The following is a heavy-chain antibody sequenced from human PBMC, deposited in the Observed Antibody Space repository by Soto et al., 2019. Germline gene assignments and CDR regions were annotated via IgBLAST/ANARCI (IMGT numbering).Heavy chain of an antibody. CDR1: GGSISSYY. CDR2: IYYSGST. CDR3: ARGGTLRSSFDP. Sequence: SETLSLTCTVSGGSISSYYWSWIRQPPGKGLEWIGYIYYSGSTNYNPSLKSRVTISVDTSKNQFSLKLSSVTAADTAVYYCARGGTLRSSFDPWGQGTLVTVSS. V-gene: IGHV4-59*01. J-gene: IGHJ5*02.